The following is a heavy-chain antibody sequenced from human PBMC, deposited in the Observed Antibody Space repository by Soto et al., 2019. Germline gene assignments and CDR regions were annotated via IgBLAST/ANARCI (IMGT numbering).Heavy chain of an antibody. D-gene: IGHD3-3*01. J-gene: IGHJ6*02. CDR3: ARSNDFWSGYPSYYYYGMDV. CDR2: ISSSGSTI. V-gene: IGHV3-48*03. Sequence: EVQLVESGGGLVQPGGSLRLSCAASGFTFSSYEMNWVRQAPGKGLEWVSYISSSGSTIYYADSVKGRFTISRDNAKNSLYLQMNSLRAEDTAVYYCARSNDFWSGYPSYYYYGMDVWGQGTTVTVSS. CDR1: GFTFSSYE.